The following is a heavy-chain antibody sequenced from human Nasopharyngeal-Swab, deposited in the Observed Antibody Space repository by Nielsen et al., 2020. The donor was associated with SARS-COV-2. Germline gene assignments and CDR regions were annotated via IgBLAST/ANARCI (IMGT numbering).Heavy chain of an antibody. Sequence: SETLSLTCTVSGGSISFGSYYWSWIRQPPGKGLEWIGEINHSGSTNYNPSLKSRVTISVDTSKNQFSLKLSSVTAADTAVYYCARANGGRWVYYYGMDVWGQGTTVTVSS. CDR1: GGSISFGSYY. D-gene: IGHD2-15*01. J-gene: IGHJ6*02. CDR2: INHSGST. V-gene: IGHV4-39*07. CDR3: ARANGGRWVYYYGMDV.